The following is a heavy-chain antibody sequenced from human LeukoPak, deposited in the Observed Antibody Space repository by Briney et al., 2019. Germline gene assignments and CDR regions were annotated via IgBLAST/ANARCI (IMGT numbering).Heavy chain of an antibody. V-gene: IGHV4-34*01. CDR1: GGSFSGYY. J-gene: IGHJ5*02. Sequence: SETLSLTCAVYGGSFSGYYWSWIRQPPGKGLEWIGEINHSGSTNYNPSLKSRVTISVDTSKNQFSLKLSSVTAADTAVYYCARGYGSGSYLGKSAWFLDPWGQGTLVTVSS. CDR3: ARGYGSGSYLGKSAWFLDP. CDR2: INHSGST. D-gene: IGHD3-10*01.